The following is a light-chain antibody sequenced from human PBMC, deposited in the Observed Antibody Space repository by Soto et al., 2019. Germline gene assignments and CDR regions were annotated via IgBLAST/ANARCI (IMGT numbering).Light chain of an antibody. CDR1: QGISSY. CDR3: QQYYSYPLT. J-gene: IGKJ4*01. V-gene: IGKV1-8*01. Sequence: AIRMTQSPSSFSASTGDRVTITCRASQGISSYLAWYQQKPGKAPKLLIYAASTLQSWVLSRFSGSRSGTDFALTISCLQSEDFATYYWQQYYSYPLTVGGGTKVEIK. CDR2: AAS.